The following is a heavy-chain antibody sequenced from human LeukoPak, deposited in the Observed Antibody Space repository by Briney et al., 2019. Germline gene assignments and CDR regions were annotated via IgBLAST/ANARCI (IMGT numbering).Heavy chain of an antibody. D-gene: IGHD6-19*01. Sequence: SETLSLTCAVYGGSFSGYYWSWIRQPPGKGLEWIGEINHSGSTNYNPSLKSRVTISVDTSKNQFSLKLSSVTAADTAVYYCARVLAGIAVASFDYWGQGTLVTVSS. V-gene: IGHV4-34*01. J-gene: IGHJ4*02. CDR1: GGSFSGYY. CDR2: INHSGST. CDR3: ARVLAGIAVASFDY.